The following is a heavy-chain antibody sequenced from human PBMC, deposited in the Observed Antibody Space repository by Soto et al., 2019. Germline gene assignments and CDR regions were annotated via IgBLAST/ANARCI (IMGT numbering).Heavy chain of an antibody. J-gene: IGHJ6*02. CDR2: INPSGGIT. CDR3: ARGISTTRYYYYYGMDV. D-gene: IGHD2-2*01. Sequence: ASVKVSCKASGYTLTSYYLHWVRQAPGQGPEWMGIINPSGGITNDAQKFQDRVTMTSDTSTSTVYMELSSLRSEGTAVYYCARGISTTRYYYYYGMDVWGQGTTVTVSS. CDR1: GYTLTSYY. V-gene: IGHV1-46*01.